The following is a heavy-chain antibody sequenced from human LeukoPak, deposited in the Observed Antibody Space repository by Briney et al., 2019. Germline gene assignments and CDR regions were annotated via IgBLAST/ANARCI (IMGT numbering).Heavy chain of an antibody. J-gene: IGHJ4*02. CDR3: ARDGMATIRYFDY. CDR2: ISAYNGNT. CDR1: GYIFTNYG. Sequence: ASVKVSCKASGYIFTNYGISWVRQAPGQGLEWMGWISAYNGNTNYAQKLQGRVTMTTDTSTSTAYVELRSLRSDDTAVYYCARDGMATIRYFDYWGQGTLVTVSS. D-gene: IGHD5-24*01. V-gene: IGHV1-18*01.